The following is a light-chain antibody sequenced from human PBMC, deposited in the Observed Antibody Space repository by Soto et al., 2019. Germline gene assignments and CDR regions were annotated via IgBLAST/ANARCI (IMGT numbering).Light chain of an antibody. J-gene: IGKJ3*01. CDR3: QQYGSSPLFT. V-gene: IGKV3-20*01. CDR1: QSVSSSY. Sequence: EIVLTQSPGTLSLSPGAKATLSCRASQSVSSSYLAWYQQKPGQAPRLLIYDASGRATGIPDRFSGSGSGTDFTLTISRLEPEDFAVYYCQQYGSSPLFTFGPGTKVDIK. CDR2: DAS.